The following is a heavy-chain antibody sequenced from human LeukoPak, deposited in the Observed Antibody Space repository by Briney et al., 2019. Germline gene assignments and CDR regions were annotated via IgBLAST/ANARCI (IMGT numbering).Heavy chain of an antibody. J-gene: IGHJ2*01. CDR1: GISFSSNL. CDR3: ARADGGNSDYHFDL. V-gene: IGHV3-74*01. Sequence: GGSLRLSCVASGISFSSNLMHWVRQAPRKGLVWVSRNKGDGSAPIHADSVKGSITIVRDNAKNALYLQVSSVRGDDMVVYYCARADGGNSDYHFDLWGRGTLVSVSS. D-gene: IGHD4-23*01. CDR2: NKGDGSAP.